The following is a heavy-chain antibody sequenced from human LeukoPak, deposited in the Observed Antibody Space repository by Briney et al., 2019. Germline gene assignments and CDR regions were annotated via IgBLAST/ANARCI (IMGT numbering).Heavy chain of an antibody. Sequence: GGSLRLSCAASGFTFSSYGMHWVRQAPGKGLEWVAVISYDGSNKYYADSVKGRFTISRDNSKNTLYLQMNSLRAEDTAVYYCAKGVEMTTIRDAFDIWGQGTMVTVSS. J-gene: IGHJ3*02. CDR1: GFTFSSYG. V-gene: IGHV3-30*18. CDR2: ISYDGSNK. CDR3: AKGVEMTTIRDAFDI. D-gene: IGHD5-24*01.